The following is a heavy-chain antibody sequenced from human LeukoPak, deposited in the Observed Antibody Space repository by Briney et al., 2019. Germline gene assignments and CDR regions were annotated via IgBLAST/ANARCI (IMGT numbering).Heavy chain of an antibody. J-gene: IGHJ6*02. V-gene: IGHV3-64*01. CDR3: ARGDYCSGDSCYCGYYGMDV. Sequence: GGSLRLSCGASGFTFSSYGMHWVRQAPGKGLEYVSGISSNGVSTFYANSVKGRFTISRDNSKNTLYLQMGSLRAEDMAVYYCARGDYCSGDSCYCGYYGMDVWGQGTTVTVSS. D-gene: IGHD2-15*01. CDR2: ISSNGVST. CDR1: GFTFSSYG.